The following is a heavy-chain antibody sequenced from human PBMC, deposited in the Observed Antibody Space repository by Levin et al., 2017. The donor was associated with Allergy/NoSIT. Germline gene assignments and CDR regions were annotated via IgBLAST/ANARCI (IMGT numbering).Heavy chain of an antibody. CDR3: VRLPKPRVGSASYYYYMDV. Sequence: SETLSLTCTVSGGSISSTIYYWGWVPQPPGKGLEWIGAVYYGASTYYNPSLKGRVTLSVDTSKNQFALKVTTVTAADTAIYYCVRLPKPRVGSASYYYYMDVWGEGTTVTVSS. J-gene: IGHJ6*03. V-gene: IGHV4-39*01. CDR1: GGSISSTIYY. D-gene: IGHD1-14*01. CDR2: VYYGAST.